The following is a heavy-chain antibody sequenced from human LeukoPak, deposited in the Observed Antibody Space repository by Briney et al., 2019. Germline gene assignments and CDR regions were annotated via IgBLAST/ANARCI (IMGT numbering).Heavy chain of an antibody. CDR1: GITFSRFW. Sequence: GGSLRLSCAASGITFSRFWMSWVRQAPGKGLQWVANINQDGSEKHYVDSVKGRFTISRDNAENSLYLQMNSLRAEDTDVYYCSKTPSSDSSGYWADYYYGMDVWGQGITVTVSS. D-gene: IGHD3-22*01. V-gene: IGHV3-7*03. CDR2: INQDGSEK. J-gene: IGHJ6*02. CDR3: SKTPSSDSSGYWADYYYGMDV.